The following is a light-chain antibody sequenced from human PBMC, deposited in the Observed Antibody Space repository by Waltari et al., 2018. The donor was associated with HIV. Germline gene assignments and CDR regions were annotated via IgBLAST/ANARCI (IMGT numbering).Light chain of an antibody. J-gene: IGKJ1*01. V-gene: IGKV2-28*01. CDR2: LGS. CDR1: QSLLHGNGYNY. CDR3: MQALQGQT. Sequence: DIVMTQSPLSLRVTPNEPASISCRSNQSLLHGNGYNYLDWYLQKPGQSPQLLIYLGSNRASGVPARFSGSGSGTDFTLKISRVEAEDVGVYYCMQALQGQTFGQGTKVEIK.